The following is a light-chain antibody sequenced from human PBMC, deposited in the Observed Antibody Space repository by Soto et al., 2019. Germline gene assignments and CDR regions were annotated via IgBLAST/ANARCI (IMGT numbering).Light chain of an antibody. CDR2: LGS. Sequence: DIVMTQSPLSLPVTPGEPASISCRSSQSLLHSNGNNYLDWYLQKAGQPPQLLIYLGSNRASGVPGRFRGRGIGKGFTMEISGVEAEDVGVYYCMQALQTPPTFGQGTRLEI. V-gene: IGKV2-28*01. CDR3: MQALQTPPT. J-gene: IGKJ5*01. CDR1: QSLLHSNGNNY.